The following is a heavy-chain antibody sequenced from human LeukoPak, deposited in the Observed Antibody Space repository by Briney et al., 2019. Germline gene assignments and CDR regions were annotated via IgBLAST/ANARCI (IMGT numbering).Heavy chain of an antibody. V-gene: IGHV5-51*01. CDR3: ARTGYCSSTSCYSDY. CDR1: GYSFTSYW. CDR2: IYPGDSDT. Sequence: GESLKISCKGSGYSFTSYWIGWVRQMPGKGLVWMGIIYPGDSDTRYSPSFQGQVTISADKSISTAYLQWSSLKASDTAMYYCARTGYCSSTSCYSDYWGQGTLVTASS. D-gene: IGHD2-2*02. J-gene: IGHJ4*02.